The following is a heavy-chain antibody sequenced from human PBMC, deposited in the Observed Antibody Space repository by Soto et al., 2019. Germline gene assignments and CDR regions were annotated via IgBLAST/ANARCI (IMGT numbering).Heavy chain of an antibody. Sequence: GGSLRLSCVGSGFTFSSYWMAWVRQAPGKGLEWVANIKEDGSTKFYVDSVKGRFTISRDNAKNTLYLQMNSLRAEDTAVYYCARDRYSYDSRAYQGVDWYFDLWGRGTLVTVSS. CDR1: GFTFSSYW. V-gene: IGHV3-7*01. CDR3: ARDRYSYDSRAYQGVDWYFDL. D-gene: IGHD3-22*01. J-gene: IGHJ2*01. CDR2: IKEDGSTK.